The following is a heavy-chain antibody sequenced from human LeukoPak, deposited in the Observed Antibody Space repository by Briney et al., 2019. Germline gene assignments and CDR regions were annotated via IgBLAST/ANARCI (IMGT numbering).Heavy chain of an antibody. CDR3: ARNDYVQSYDAFDI. V-gene: IGHV4-4*07. CDR2: IYTSGST. J-gene: IGHJ3*02. Sequence: PSETLSLTCTVSGGSISSYYWSWIRQPAGKGLEWIGRIYTSGSTNYNPSLKSRVTMSVDTSKNQFSLKLSSVTAADTAVYYCARNDYVQSYDAFDIWGKGTTVTVSS. CDR1: GGSISSYY. D-gene: IGHD4-17*01.